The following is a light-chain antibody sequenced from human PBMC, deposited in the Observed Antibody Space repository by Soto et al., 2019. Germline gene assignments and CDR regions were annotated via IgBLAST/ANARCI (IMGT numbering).Light chain of an antibody. CDR3: QQYNSYPYT. J-gene: IGKJ2*01. CDR1: QDVRKY. V-gene: IGKV1-16*01. CDR2: DAS. Sequence: DIQMTQSPSSLSASVGDRVTITCQASQDVRKYLSWYQQKARKAPKLLIYDASTLESGGPSGFSGSGSGTEFTLTISSLQPDDSATYYCQQYNSYPYTFGQGTKLEIK.